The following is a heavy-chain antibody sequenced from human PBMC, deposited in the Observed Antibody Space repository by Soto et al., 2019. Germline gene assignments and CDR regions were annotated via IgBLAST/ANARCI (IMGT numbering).Heavy chain of an antibody. Sequence: SETLSLTCTVSGGSISSSSYYWGWIRQPPGKGLEWIGSIYYSGSTYYNPSLKSRVTISVDTSKNQFSLKLSSVTAADTAVYYCARATYGDYSEDYYMDVWGKGTTVTVSS. D-gene: IGHD4-17*01. CDR3: ARATYGDYSEDYYMDV. V-gene: IGHV4-39*01. J-gene: IGHJ6*03. CDR1: GGSISSSSYY. CDR2: IYYSGST.